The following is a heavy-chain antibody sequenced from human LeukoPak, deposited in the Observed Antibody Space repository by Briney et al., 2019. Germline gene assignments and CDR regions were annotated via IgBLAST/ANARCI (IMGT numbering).Heavy chain of an antibody. CDR2: IYYSGST. J-gene: IGHJ5*02. CDR1: GGSISSSNW. V-gene: IGHV4-4*02. Sequence: PSGTLSLTCAVSGGSISSSNWWSWVRQPPGKGLEWIGSIYYSGSTYYNPSLKSRVTMSVDTSKNQFSLKLSSVTAADTAVYYCAREGSPGLWFDPWGQGTLVTVS. CDR3: AREGSPGLWFDP. D-gene: IGHD2-15*01.